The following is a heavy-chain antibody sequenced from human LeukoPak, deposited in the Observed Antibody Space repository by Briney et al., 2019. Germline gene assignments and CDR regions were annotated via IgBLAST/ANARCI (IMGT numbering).Heavy chain of an antibody. CDR1: GGSMSTYY. Sequence: PSDTLSLTCTVSGGSMSTYYWSWIRQTPGKGLEWMGYLYYSGSTNYNPSLKSRVNISVDTSKNQFSLKVKSVTAADTAVYYCARGTHSSSPIPLDYWGQGTLVTVSS. D-gene: IGHD6-6*01. CDR2: LYYSGST. V-gene: IGHV4-59*07. J-gene: IGHJ4*02. CDR3: ARGTHSSSPIPLDY.